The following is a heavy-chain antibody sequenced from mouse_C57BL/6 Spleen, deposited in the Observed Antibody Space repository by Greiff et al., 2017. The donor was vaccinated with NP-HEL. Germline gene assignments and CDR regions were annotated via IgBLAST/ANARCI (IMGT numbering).Heavy chain of an antibody. CDR2: ISGGGGNT. Sequence: EVMLVESGGGLVKPGGSLKLSCAASGFTFSSYTMSWVRQTPEKRLEWVATISGGGGNTYYPDSVKGRFTISRDNAKNPLYLQMSSLRSEDTALYYCARAYGPYAMDYWGQGTSVTVSS. J-gene: IGHJ4*01. CDR3: ARAYGPYAMDY. D-gene: IGHD1-1*01. V-gene: IGHV5-9*01. CDR1: GFTFSSYT.